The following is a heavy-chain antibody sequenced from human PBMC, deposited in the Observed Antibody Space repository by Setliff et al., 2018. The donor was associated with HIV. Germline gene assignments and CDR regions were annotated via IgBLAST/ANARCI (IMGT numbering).Heavy chain of an antibody. D-gene: IGHD3-3*01. Sequence: GESLKISCKGSGYYFTTFWIAWVRQMPGQGLEWMGIIYPSDSATAYSPSFQGQITISADKSISTAYLQWSSLKASDTAIYYCARSHFITLFGVIYYPGYFDLWGRGTQVTVSS. CDR2: IYPSDSAT. V-gene: IGHV5-51*01. CDR1: GYYFTTFW. CDR3: ARSHFITLFGVIYYPGYFDL. J-gene: IGHJ2*01.